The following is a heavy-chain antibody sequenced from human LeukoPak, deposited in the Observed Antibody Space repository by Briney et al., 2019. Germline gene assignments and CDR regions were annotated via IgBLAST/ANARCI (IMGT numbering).Heavy chain of an antibody. CDR2: ISSSSSYI. Sequence: GGSLRLSCAASGFTFSSYSMNWVRQAPGKGLEWVSSISSSSSYIYYADSVKGRFTLSRDNAKNSLYLQMNSLRAEDTAAYYCARGPHSSDPNIWGQGTMVTVSS. D-gene: IGHD6-19*01. V-gene: IGHV3-21*01. J-gene: IGHJ3*02. CDR1: GFTFSSYS. CDR3: ARGPHSSDPNI.